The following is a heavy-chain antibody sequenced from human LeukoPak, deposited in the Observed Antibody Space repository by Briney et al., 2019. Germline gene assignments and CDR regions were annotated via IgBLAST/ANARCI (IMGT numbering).Heavy chain of an antibody. J-gene: IGHJ4*02. CDR2: IYYRGSS. CDR1: GGSISSYY. CDR3: ARGAVAGSFHY. Sequence: SETLSLTCTVSGGSISSYYWSWIRQPPGKGLEWIGYIYYRGSSNYNPSLKSRVTISVDTSKNQFSLKLSSVTAADTAVYYCARGAVAGSFHYWGQGTLVTVSS. D-gene: IGHD6-19*01. V-gene: IGHV4-59*01.